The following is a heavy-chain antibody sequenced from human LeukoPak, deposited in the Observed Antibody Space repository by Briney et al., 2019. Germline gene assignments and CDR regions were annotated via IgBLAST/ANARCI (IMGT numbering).Heavy chain of an antibody. J-gene: IGHJ4*02. CDR2: MNPNSGNT. CDR3: AREFDYGGFDY. D-gene: IGHD4-17*01. Sequence: ASVKVSCKASGYTFTSYDINWVRQATGQGLEWMGWMNPNSGNTDYAQKFQGRVTMTRNNSISTAYMELSSLRSEDTAVYYCAREFDYGGFDYWGQGALVTVSS. V-gene: IGHV1-8*01. CDR1: GYTFTSYD.